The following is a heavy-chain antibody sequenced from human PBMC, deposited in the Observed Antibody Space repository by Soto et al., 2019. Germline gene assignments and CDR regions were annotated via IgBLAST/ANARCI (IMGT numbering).Heavy chain of an antibody. CDR1: GESISSSSYY. D-gene: IGHD2-21*02. V-gene: IGHV4-39*01. CDR3: ARQRTTVVTQAYFDH. CDR2: IYYSGRT. J-gene: IGHJ4*02. Sequence: SETLSLTCIVSGESISSSSYYWGWIRQPPGKGLEWIGSIYYSGRTYYNPSFKSRVTISIDTSKNQFSLKLSSVTATDTAVYYCARQRTTVVTQAYFDHWGQGSLVTVSS.